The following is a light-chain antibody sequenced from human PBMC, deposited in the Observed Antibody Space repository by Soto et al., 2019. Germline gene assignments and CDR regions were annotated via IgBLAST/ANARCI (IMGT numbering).Light chain of an antibody. CDR2: AAS. Sequence: DIQLTQSPSFLSASVGDRVTITCRASLGISTYLAWYQQKPVKSPNLLIYAASTLQSGVPSRFSGSGSVTEFTLTISSLQPEDFSTYYCQQVNTYTFGPGTKVDIK. CDR3: QQVNTYT. V-gene: IGKV1-9*01. CDR1: LGISTY. J-gene: IGKJ3*01.